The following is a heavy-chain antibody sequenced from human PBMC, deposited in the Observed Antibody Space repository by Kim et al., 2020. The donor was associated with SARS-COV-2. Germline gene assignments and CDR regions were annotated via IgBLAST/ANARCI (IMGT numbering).Heavy chain of an antibody. J-gene: IGHJ4*02. V-gene: IGHV3-23*01. D-gene: IGHD4-4*01. CDR1: GFRFSDYV. CDR2: ISGSGTT. Sequence: GGSLRLSCAASGFRFSDYVMNWVRQAPGKGLEWVSGISGSGTTYYADSVKGRFTISRDNSKSTLYLQMNSLRVEDTALYYCAKRKRGDYSNYLDYWGQGNLVTVSS. CDR3: AKRKRGDYSNYLDY.